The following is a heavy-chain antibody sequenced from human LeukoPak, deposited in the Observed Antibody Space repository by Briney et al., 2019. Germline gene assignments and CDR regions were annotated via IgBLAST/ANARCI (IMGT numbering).Heavy chain of an antibody. J-gene: IGHJ4*02. Sequence: TSETLSLTCTVSGGSISSYYWSWIRQPPGKGLEWIGYIYYSGSTNYNPSLKSRVTISVDTSKNQFSLKLSSVTAADTAVYYCARDPGGDEGIDYWGQGTLVTVSS. V-gene: IGHV4-59*01. CDR1: GGSISSYY. D-gene: IGHD2-21*01. CDR2: IYYSGST. CDR3: ARDPGGDEGIDY.